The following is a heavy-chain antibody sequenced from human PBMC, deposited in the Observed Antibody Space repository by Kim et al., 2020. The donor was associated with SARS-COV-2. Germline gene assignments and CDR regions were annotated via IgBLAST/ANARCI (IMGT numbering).Heavy chain of an antibody. CDR3: AKAAAGPQYYYYYGMDV. D-gene: IGHD6-13*01. V-gene: IGHV3-33*06. Sequence: VKGRFTISRDNSKNTLYLQMNSLRAEDTAVYYCAKAAAGPQYYYYYGMDVWGQGTTVTVSS. J-gene: IGHJ6*02.